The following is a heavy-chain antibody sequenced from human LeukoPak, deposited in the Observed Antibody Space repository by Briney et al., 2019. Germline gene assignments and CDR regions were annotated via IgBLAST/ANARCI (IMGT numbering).Heavy chain of an antibody. CDR2: MFYSGST. D-gene: IGHD4-11*01. CDR1: GGSLSSYY. V-gene: IGHV4-59*08. Sequence: SETLSLTCSVPGGSLSSYYWSWIRQPPRKGLEWSGHMFYSGSTKYNPSLKSRITISVDTSKNLFSLKVFSVTAADTAVYYCARHFATVTPYYYFGLDVWGQGTTVTVSS. CDR3: ARHFATVTPYYYFGLDV. J-gene: IGHJ6*02.